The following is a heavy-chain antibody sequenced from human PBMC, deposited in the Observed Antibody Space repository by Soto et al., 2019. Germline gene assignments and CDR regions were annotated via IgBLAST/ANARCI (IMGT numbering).Heavy chain of an antibody. J-gene: IGHJ6*03. CDR3: TTDSAYYYGSGSHNYYYYMDV. D-gene: IGHD3-10*01. Sequence: GGSLRLSCAASGFTFSNAWMSWVRQAPGKGLEWVGRIKSKTDGGTTDYAAPVKGRFTITRDDSKNTLYLQMNSLKTEDTAVYYGTTDSAYYYGSGSHNYYYYMDVWGKGTTVTVSS. CDR2: IKSKTDGGTT. V-gene: IGHV3-15*01. CDR1: GFTFSNAW.